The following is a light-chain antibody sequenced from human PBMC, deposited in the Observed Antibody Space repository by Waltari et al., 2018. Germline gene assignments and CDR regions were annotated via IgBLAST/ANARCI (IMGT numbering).Light chain of an antibody. CDR2: DND. CDR1: SSNIGNYY. CDR3: GTWDSSLSAGV. Sequence: QSVLTQPPSVSAAPGQKVTISCSGSSSNIGNYYVCWYQKLPGTAPKLLIYDNDNRRSGMLARILGSKSGTSATRVTTGVQTGDAAEYYCGTWDSSLSAGVFGGGTKLTVL. V-gene: IGLV1-51*01. J-gene: IGLJ3*02.